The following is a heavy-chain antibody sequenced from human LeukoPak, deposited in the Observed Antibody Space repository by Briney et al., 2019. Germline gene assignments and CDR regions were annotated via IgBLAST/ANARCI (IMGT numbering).Heavy chain of an antibody. CDR1: GFTFRDYY. V-gene: IGHV3-11*04. Sequence: GGSLRLSCAASGFTFRDYYMSWIRQAPGKGVEGISYISSSAGTIHYVDSVRGRFTISRDNAKNSLYLQMDSLRVEDTAVYYCATSVTRRRLDWFIDLWGRGTLVSVSS. J-gene: IGHJ2*01. CDR2: ISSSAGTI. CDR3: ATSVTRRRLDWFIDL. D-gene: IGHD4-17*01.